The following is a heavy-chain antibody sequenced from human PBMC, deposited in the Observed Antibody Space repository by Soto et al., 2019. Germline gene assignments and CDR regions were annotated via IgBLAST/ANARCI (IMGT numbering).Heavy chain of an antibody. Sequence: QVQLVESGGGVVQPGRSLRLSCAASGFTFSSYGMHWVRQAPGKGLEWVAVISYDGSNKYYADSVKGRFTISRDNSKNTLYLQMNSLRAEVTAVYYCAKDRHSSGWSSTFYYYGMDVWGQGTTVTVSS. J-gene: IGHJ6*02. CDR3: AKDRHSSGWSSTFYYYGMDV. CDR2: ISYDGSNK. CDR1: GFTFSSYG. D-gene: IGHD6-19*01. V-gene: IGHV3-30*18.